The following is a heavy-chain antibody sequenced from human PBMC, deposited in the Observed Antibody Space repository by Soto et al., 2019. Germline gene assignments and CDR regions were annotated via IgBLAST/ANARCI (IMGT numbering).Heavy chain of an antibody. J-gene: IGHJ6*02. CDR2: IYYSGST. D-gene: IGHD3-10*01. V-gene: IGHV4-39*01. CDR1: GGSISSSSYY. Sequence: KPSETLSLTCTVSGGSISSSSYYWGWIRQPPGKGLEWIGSIYYSGSTYYNPSLKSRVTISVDTSKNQFSLKLSSVTAADTAVYYCASISDRGNGMDVWGQGTTVTVSS. CDR3: ASISDRGNGMDV.